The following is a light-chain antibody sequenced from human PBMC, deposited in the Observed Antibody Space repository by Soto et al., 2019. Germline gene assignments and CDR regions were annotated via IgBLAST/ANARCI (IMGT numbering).Light chain of an antibody. V-gene: IGLV1-40*01. CDR2: GNN. J-gene: IGLJ3*02. Sequence: QSVLTQPPSVSGAPGQRVTISCTGNSSNIGAGYDVHWYQQLPGTAPKLLINGNNNRPSGVPDRFSGSKSGTSASLAITGLQSEDEADYYCQSFDSSLSASVFGGGTKVTVL. CDR3: QSFDSSLSASV. CDR1: SSNIGAGYD.